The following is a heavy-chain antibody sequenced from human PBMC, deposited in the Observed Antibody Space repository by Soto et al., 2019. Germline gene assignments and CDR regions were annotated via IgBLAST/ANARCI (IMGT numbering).Heavy chain of an antibody. CDR2: INPSGGST. V-gene: IGHV1-46*01. J-gene: IGHJ4*02. CDR3: ARVNHPYYDFWSGYYYVY. CDR1: GYRFTSYY. D-gene: IGHD3-3*01. Sequence: AASVKVSCKASGYRFTSYYMHWVRQAPGQGLEWMGIINPSGGSTSYAQKFQGRVTMTRDTSTSTVYMELSSLRSEDTAVYYCARVNHPYYDFWSGYYYVYWGQGTLVTVSS.